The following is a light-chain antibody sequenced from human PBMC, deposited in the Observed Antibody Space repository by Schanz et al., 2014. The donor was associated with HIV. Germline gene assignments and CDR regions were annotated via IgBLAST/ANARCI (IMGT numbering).Light chain of an antibody. Sequence: QSALTQPPSASGSPGQSVTISCTGTSSDVGGYKYVSWYQQHPGKAPKLMIYDVSNRPSGVSSRFSGSKSGTTASLLISGLQSEDEADYYCAAWDDSLNGAVFGGGTQLTVL. CDR2: DVS. J-gene: IGLJ7*01. V-gene: IGLV2-8*01. CDR3: AAWDDSLNGAV. CDR1: SSDVGGYKY.